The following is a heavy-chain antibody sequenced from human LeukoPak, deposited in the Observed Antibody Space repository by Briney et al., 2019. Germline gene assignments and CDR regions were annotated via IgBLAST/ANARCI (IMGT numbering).Heavy chain of an antibody. J-gene: IGHJ4*02. Sequence: GESLKISCKGSGYSFTSYWIGWVRQAPGKGLEWVSAISGSGGSTYYPDSVKGRFTISRDNSKNTLYLQMNSLRAEDTAVYYCAKGRGYYYDSSGYYYIFDYWGQGTLVTVSS. CDR1: GYSFTSYW. V-gene: IGHV3-23*01. D-gene: IGHD3-22*01. CDR2: ISGSGGST. CDR3: AKGRGYYYDSSGYYYIFDY.